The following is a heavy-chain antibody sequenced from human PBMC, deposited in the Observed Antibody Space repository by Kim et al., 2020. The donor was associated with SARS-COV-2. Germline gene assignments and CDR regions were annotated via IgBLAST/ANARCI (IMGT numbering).Heavy chain of an antibody. D-gene: IGHD5-12*01. CDR1: GYTFTSYA. Sequence: ASVKVSCKASGYTFTSYAMHWVRQAPGQRLEWMGWINAGNGNTKYSQKFQGRVTITRDTSASTAYMELSSLRSEDTAVYYCARDAKYSGYEPTYFDYWGQGTLVTVSS. CDR3: ARDAKYSGYEPTYFDY. J-gene: IGHJ4*02. CDR2: INAGNGNT. V-gene: IGHV1-3*01.